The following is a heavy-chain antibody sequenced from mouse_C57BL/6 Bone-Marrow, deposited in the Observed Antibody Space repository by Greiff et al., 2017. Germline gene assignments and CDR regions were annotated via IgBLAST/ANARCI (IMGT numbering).Heavy chain of an antibody. CDR1: GFTFSSYG. V-gene: IGHV5-6*01. CDR2: ISSGGSYT. J-gene: IGHJ2*01. D-gene: IGHD1-1*01. Sequence: EVKLMESGGDLVKPGGSLKLSCAASGFTFSSYGMSWVRQTPDKRLEWVATISSGGSYTYYPDSVKGRFTISRDNAKNTLYLQMSSLKSEDTAMYYCARLCIITTVVADYWGQGTTLTVSS. CDR3: ARLCIITTVVADY.